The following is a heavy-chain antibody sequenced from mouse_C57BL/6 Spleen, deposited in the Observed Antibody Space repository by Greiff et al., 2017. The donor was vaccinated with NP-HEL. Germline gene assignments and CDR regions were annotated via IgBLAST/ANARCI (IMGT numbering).Heavy chain of an antibody. V-gene: IGHV1-18*01. CDR3: ARRGGYYEYDEAWFGY. D-gene: IGHD2-4*01. CDR1: GYTFTDYN. J-gene: IGHJ3*01. CDR2: INPNNGGT. Sequence: EVQLQQSGPELVKPGASVKIPCKASGYTFTDYNMDWVKQSHGQSLEWIGDINPNNGGTIYNQKFKGKATLTVDQSSSTAYMELRSLTSEDTAVYYCARRGGYYEYDEAWFGYWGQGTLVTVSA.